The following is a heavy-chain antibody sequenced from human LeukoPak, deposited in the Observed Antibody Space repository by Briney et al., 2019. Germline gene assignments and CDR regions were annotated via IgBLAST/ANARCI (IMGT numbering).Heavy chain of an antibody. CDR1: GGSIRRYW. CDR2: VSYDGKT. V-gene: IGHV4-59*01. D-gene: IGHD3-22*01. CDR3: ARDVEGDRSHILASDI. J-gene: IGHJ3*02. Sequence: PSETLSLTCTVSGGSIRRYWWSWIRQSPENGLEWIGYVSYDGKTNYNPSLRNRVTISVDTSNEEFSLKLRSVTAADTAVYYCARDVEGDRSHILASDIWGQGTVVTVSS.